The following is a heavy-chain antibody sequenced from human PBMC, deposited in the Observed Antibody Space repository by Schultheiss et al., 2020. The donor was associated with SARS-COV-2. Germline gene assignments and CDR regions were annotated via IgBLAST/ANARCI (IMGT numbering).Heavy chain of an antibody. CDR2: ISSSSSYI. D-gene: IGHD5-18*01. CDR3: ARAGYSYGYYYYYMDV. Sequence: GGSLRLSCAASGFTFDDYAMHWVRQAPGKGLEWVSSISSSSSYIYYADSVKGRFTISRDNAKNSLYLQMNSLRAEDTAVYYCARAGYSYGYYYYYMDVWGKGTTVTVSS. V-gene: IGHV3-21*01. CDR1: GFTFDDYA. J-gene: IGHJ6*03.